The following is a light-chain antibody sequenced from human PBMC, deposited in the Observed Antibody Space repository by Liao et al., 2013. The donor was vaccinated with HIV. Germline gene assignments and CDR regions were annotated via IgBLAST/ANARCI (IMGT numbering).Light chain of an antibody. CDR2: YDS. CDR3: QVWDTSSDHPAYYV. J-gene: IGLJ1*01. V-gene: IGLV3-21*01. CDR1: SIESKN. Sequence: SYVLTQPPSVSVAPGKTARITCGGDSIESKNVHWYQQKPGQAPMLVIYYDSDRPSGIPERFSGSNSGNTATLTISRVEAGDEADYYCQVWDTSSDHPAYYVFGTGTKVTVL.